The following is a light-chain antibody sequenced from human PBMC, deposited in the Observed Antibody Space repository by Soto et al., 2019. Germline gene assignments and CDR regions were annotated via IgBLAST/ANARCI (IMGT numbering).Light chain of an antibody. CDR2: DVS. CDR3: SSYTSSSTPVV. Sequence: QSALTQPASVSRSPGQSITISCTGTSSDVGGYNYVSWYQQRPGKAPKLMIYDVSNRPSGVSNRFSGSKSGNTASLTISGLQAEDEADYYCSSYTSSSTPVVFGGGTKLTVL. V-gene: IGLV2-14*01. J-gene: IGLJ2*01. CDR1: SSDVGGYNY.